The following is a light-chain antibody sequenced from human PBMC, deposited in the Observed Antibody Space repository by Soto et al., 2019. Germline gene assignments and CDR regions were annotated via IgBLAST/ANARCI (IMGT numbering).Light chain of an antibody. CDR3: QQFNSYPRT. V-gene: IGKV1-13*02. J-gene: IGKJ4*01. CDR2: GAS. Sequence: AIQLTQSPSSLSASVGDRVTITCRASQGISTALAWYQQRPGKAPQLLIYGASSLEGGVPLRFSGSGSGTDFTLSISSLQPEDFATYDCQQFNSYPRTFGGGTKVEIK. CDR1: QGISTA.